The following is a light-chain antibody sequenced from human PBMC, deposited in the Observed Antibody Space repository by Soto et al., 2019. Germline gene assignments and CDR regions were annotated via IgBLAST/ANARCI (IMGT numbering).Light chain of an antibody. CDR2: DAS. CDR1: QDISKY. CDR3: QQHSDWPLT. Sequence: DIQMTQSPSSLSGSVGDRVTITCQASQDISKYVSWYQQKPGKAPNLLIYDASNLQTGAPSRFSGRGSGTDFTLTISCLQSEDFATYYCQQHSDWPLTFGGGTRVEI. V-gene: IGKV1-33*01. J-gene: IGKJ4*01.